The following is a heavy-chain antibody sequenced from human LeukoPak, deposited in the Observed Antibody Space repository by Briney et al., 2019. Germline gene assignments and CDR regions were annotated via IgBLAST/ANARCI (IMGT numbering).Heavy chain of an antibody. V-gene: IGHV3-23*01. D-gene: IGHD3-3*01. J-gene: IGHJ5*02. CDR3: AKDGYDFWSAYQIDL. CDR2: ISGGDGST. Sequence: PGGSVRLSCAASGFTFSNYAMTWVRQAPGKGLEWVAAISGGDGSTYYSDSATGPFTISRDNTNNTLYLQMTSLRTDDTAVYYCAKDGYDFWSAYQIDLWGQGTLVTVSS. CDR1: GFTFSNYA.